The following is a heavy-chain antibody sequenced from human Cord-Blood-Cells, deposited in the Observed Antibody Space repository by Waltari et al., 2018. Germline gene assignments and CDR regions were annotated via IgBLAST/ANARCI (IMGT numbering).Heavy chain of an antibody. V-gene: IGHV6-1*01. J-gene: IGHJ3*02. CDR1: GASVSSNSAA. Sequence: QVQLQQSGPGLVKPSQTLSLTCAISGASVSSNSAAWNWIRQSPSRGLEWLGRTYFRSKWYNDDAVAVKSRITSNPDTSKNQFSLQLNSVTPEDTAVYYCAGNSTETGDDDAFDIWGQGTMVTVSS. CDR2: TYFRSKWYN. CDR3: AGNSTETGDDDAFDI. D-gene: IGHD7-27*01.